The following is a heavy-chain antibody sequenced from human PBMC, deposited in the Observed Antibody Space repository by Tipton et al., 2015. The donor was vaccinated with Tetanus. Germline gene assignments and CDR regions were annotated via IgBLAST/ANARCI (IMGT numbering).Heavy chain of an antibody. CDR3: TKGGFGGALNIGFDS. J-gene: IGHJ5*01. CDR1: GFNFHDFA. Sequence: SLRLSCSASGFNFHDFAMHWVRQAPGKGLEWVSGISSSAGPIGFAESVKGRFTISRDNARNSLYLEMNNVRPEDTAFYYCTKGGFGGALNIGFDSRGQGTLVTVSS. CDR2: ISSSAGPI. D-gene: IGHD3-3*01. V-gene: IGHV3-9*01.